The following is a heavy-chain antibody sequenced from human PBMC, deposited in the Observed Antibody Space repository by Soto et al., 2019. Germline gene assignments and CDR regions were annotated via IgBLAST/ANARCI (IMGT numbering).Heavy chain of an antibody. CDR2: IYHSGSI. CDR1: GVSISSGNW. V-gene: IGHV4-4*02. CDR3: ARSAYDFWRGYMVTYFDY. Sequence: QVQLQESGPGLVKPSGNLSLTCDVSGVSISSGNWWSWVRQPPGKGLEWIGEIYHSGSINYETSLRRRVTMSVDKSKNQRYLKLTSVTAADTAVYYCARSAYDFWRGYMVTYFDYWGQGTLVTVSS. J-gene: IGHJ4*02. D-gene: IGHD3-3*01.